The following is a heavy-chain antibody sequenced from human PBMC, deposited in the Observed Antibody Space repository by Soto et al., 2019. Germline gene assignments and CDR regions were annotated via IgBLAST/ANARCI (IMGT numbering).Heavy chain of an antibody. J-gene: IGHJ6*02. D-gene: IGHD2-15*01. CDR2: IGHSGSA. V-gene: IGHV4-34*01. Sequence: QVQLQQWGAGLLKPSETLSLTCAVYGGSFSGYYWTWIRQPPGKGLEWVGEIGHSGSATYSPSLKSRVTISVDTSNTQFSLRLSSVIAADTAVYYCARGGNCIVSSCPLGSHYGMDVWGQGTTVTVSS. CDR1: GGSFSGYY. CDR3: ARGGNCIVSSCPLGSHYGMDV.